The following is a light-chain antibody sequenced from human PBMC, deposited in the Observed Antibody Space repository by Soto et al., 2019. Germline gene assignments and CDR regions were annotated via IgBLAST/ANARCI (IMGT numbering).Light chain of an antibody. CDR2: GAS. V-gene: IGKV3-15*01. J-gene: IGKJ1*01. CDR3: QQYNNWPWT. Sequence: EVVMTQSPATLSVSPGERPTLSCRASQRVSSDLAWFQQKPGQAPRLLIYGASTRAPGIPARFSGSGSGTEFTLTISSLHSEDFALYYCQQYNNWPWTFGQGTKVEIK. CDR1: QRVSSD.